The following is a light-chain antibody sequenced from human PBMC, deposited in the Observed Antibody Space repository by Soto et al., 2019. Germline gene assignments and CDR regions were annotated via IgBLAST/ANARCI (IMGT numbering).Light chain of an antibody. J-gene: IGKJ4*01. CDR3: QQTNSFPLT. CDR2: AAS. Sequence: DIQLTQSPSSVAASVGGCVTITFLASQGISTSLGWYQQKPGKAPKLLIYAASSLQSGVPSRFSGTGSGTDFTLTISSLQPEDFATYYCQQTNSFPLTFGGGPK. V-gene: IGKV1D-12*01. CDR1: QGISTS.